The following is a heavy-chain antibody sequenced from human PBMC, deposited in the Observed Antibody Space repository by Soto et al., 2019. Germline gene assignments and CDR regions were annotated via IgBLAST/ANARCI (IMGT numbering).Heavy chain of an antibody. CDR1: GYTFTNYY. CDR3: ARGAFFPGYSVVY. V-gene: IGHV1-2*02. D-gene: IGHD3-3*02. CDR2: INPDSGGT. Sequence: QVQLVQSGAEVKKPGASVKVSCKASGYTFTNYYMHWVRQAPGQGLEWMGSINPDSGGTNYAQKFQGRVNMTRDTSISTAYMELSRLRSDDAAVYYCARGAFFPGYSVVYWGLGTLLTVSS. J-gene: IGHJ4*02.